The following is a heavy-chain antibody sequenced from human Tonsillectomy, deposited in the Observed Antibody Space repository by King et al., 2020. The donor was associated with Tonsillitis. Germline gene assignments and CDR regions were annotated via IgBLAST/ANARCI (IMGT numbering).Heavy chain of an antibody. D-gene: IGHD2-15*01. CDR1: GFTFSSYA. V-gene: IGHV3-23*04. J-gene: IGHJ4*02. CDR3: AKGRLVAVRGLLERYFCC. Sequence: DVQLVESGGGLVQPGGSLRLSCAASGFTFSSYAMSWVRQAPGKGLEWVSAISGSGGSTYYADSVKGRFTISRDNSKNTLYLQMNSLRAEDTAVYYCAKGRLVAVRGLLERYFCCWGQGTLVTVSS. CDR2: ISGSGGST.